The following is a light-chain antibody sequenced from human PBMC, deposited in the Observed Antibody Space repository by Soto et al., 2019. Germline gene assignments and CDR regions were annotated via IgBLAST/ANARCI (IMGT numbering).Light chain of an antibody. J-gene: IGKJ5*01. Sequence: DIVMTQSPLSLPVTLGQPASISCRSNQSLVHSDGIAYFSWFQQRPGRSPRRLIYKVSKRDSGVPARFSGSGSGTDFALKISRVEAEDVGVYYCMQGTPWPITFGQGTRLEI. CDR3: MQGTPWPIT. CDR1: QSLVHSDGIAY. V-gene: IGKV2-30*02. CDR2: KVS.